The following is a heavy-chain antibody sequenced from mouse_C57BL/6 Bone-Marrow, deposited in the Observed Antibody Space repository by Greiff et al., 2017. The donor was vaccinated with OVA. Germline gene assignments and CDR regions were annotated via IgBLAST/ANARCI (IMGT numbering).Heavy chain of an antibody. D-gene: IGHD1-1*01. J-gene: IGHJ4*01. V-gene: IGHV1-64*01. CDR3: ARDYGSLYAMDY. CDR1: GYTFTSYW. Sequence: QVQLQQSGAELVKPGASVKLSCKASGYTFTSYWMHWVKQRPGQGLEWIGMIHPNSGSTNYNEKFKSKATLTVDKSSSTAYMQLSSLTSEDSAVYYCARDYGSLYAMDYWGQGTSVTVSS. CDR2: IHPNSGST.